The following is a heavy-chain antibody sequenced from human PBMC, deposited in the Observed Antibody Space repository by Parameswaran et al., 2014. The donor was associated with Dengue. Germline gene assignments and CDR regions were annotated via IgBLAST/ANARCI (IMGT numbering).Heavy chain of an antibody. CDR3: AREGTMIVVVINFDY. CDR2: TYYRSKWYN. Sequence: ASETLSLTCAISGDSVSSNSAAWNWIRQSPSRGLEWLGRTYYRSKWYNDYAVSVKSRITINPDTSKNQFSLQLNSVTPEDTAVYYCAREGTMIVVVINFDYWGQGTLVTVSS. J-gene: IGHJ4*02. V-gene: IGHV6-1*01. CDR1: GDSVSSNSAA. D-gene: IGHD3-22*01.